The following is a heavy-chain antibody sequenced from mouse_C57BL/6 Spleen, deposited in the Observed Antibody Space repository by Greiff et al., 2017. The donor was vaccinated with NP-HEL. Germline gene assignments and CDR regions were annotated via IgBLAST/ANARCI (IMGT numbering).Heavy chain of an antibody. J-gene: IGHJ4*01. CDR3: ARLTGGGAMDY. V-gene: IGHV1-82*01. CDR2: IYPGDGDT. Sequence: VQLQQSGPELVKPGASVKISCKASGYAFSSSWMTWVKQRPGKGLEWIGRIYPGDGDTNYNGKFKGKATLTADKSSSTAYMQLSSLTSEDSAVYFCARLTGGGAMDYWGQGTSVTVSS. D-gene: IGHD4-1*01. CDR1: GYAFSSSW.